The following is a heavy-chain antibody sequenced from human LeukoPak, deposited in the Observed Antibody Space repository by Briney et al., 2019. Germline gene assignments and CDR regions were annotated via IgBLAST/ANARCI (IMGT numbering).Heavy chain of an antibody. D-gene: IGHD6-6*01. Sequence: SETLSLTCTVSGGSISSGGYYWSWIRQHPGKGLEWIGYIYYSGSTYYNPSLKSRVTISVDTSKNQFSLKLSSVTAADTAVYYCARDGSSSSPGDYYYYMDVWGKGTTVTVSS. CDR1: GGSISSGGYY. CDR3: ARDGSSSSPGDYYYYMDV. J-gene: IGHJ6*03. CDR2: IYYSGST. V-gene: IGHV4-31*03.